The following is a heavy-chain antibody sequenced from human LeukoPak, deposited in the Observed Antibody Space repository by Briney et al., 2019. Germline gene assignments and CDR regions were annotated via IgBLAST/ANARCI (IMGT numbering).Heavy chain of an antibody. J-gene: IGHJ4*02. CDR1: GYTFSSCA. CDR3: ARDKGTTTWTAIFDY. Sequence: GRSLRLSCAASGYTFSSCAMHWVRQAPDKGLEWVAVISYDGRNEFYADSVKGRFSISRDNSKSTVYLQMNSLRTEDTAVYYCARDKGTTTWTAIFDYWGQGTLVTASS. D-gene: IGHD2/OR15-2a*01. V-gene: IGHV3-30*04. CDR2: ISYDGRNE.